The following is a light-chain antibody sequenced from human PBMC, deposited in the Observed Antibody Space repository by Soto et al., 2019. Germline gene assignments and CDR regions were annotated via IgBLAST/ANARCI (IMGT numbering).Light chain of an antibody. V-gene: IGLV2-8*01. CDR1: SSDVGGYDY. J-gene: IGLJ1*01. CDR2: EVT. Sequence: LTQPPSASGSPGQSVTISCTGTSSDVGGYDYVSWYQQHPGKAPKLMIYEVTKRPSGVPDRFSGSKSGNTASLTVSGLQAEDEADYYCSSYAGSNNFVFGTGTKVIVL. CDR3: SSYAGSNNFV.